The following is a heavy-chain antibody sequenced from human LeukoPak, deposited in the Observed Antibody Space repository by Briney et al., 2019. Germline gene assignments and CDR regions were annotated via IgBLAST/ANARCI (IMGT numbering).Heavy chain of an antibody. V-gene: IGHV3-20*04. CDR2: INWNGGNT. J-gene: IGHJ4*02. CDR1: GFTFDDYG. CDR3: ARVYDYVWGSYDY. Sequence: PGGSLRLSCAASGFTFDDYGMTWVRQAPGKGLEWVSGINWNGGNTAYADSVRGRFTISRDSAKNSLHLEMNSLRVEDTALYYCARVYDYVWGSYDYWGQGALVTVSS. D-gene: IGHD3-16*01.